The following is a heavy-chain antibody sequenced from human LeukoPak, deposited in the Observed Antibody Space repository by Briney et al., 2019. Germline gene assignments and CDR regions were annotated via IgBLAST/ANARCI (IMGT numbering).Heavy chain of an antibody. CDR2: IYYSGST. CDR1: GGSISNSNYY. J-gene: IGHJ2*01. V-gene: IGHV4-39*01. Sequence: SETLSLTCTVSGGSISNSNYYWGWIRQPPGTGLEWIGSIYYSGSTFYNPSLKSRVTISVDTSKNQFSLKLSSVTAADTAVYYCANRIHQLGHWFFALWGRGTLVTVSS. D-gene: IGHD2-2*01. CDR3: ANRIHQLGHWFFAL.